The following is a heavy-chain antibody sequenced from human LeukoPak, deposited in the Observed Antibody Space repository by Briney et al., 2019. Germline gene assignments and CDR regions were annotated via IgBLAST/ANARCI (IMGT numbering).Heavy chain of an antibody. D-gene: IGHD3-3*01. V-gene: IGHV3-23*01. Sequence: PGGSLRLSCAASGFTFSSYSMNWVRQAPGKGLEWVSAISGSGGSTYYADSVKGRFTISRDNSKNTLYLQMNSLRAEDTAVYYCAKGPRITIFGVAPNWFDPWGQGTLVTVSS. CDR1: GFTFSSYS. CDR2: ISGSGGST. J-gene: IGHJ5*02. CDR3: AKGPRITIFGVAPNWFDP.